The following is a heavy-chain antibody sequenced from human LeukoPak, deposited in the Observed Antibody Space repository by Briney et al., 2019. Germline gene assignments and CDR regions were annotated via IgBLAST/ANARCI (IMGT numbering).Heavy chain of an antibody. D-gene: IGHD6-19*01. J-gene: IGHJ4*02. CDR3: AKGTRQWLVRFDY. CDR1: GFAFDDYA. V-gene: IGHV3-9*01. Sequence: GGSLRLSCAASGFAFDDYAMHWVRQAPGKGLEWVSGISWNSGSIGYADSVKGRFTISRDNAKNSLYLQMNSLRAEDTALYYCAKGTRQWLVRFDYWGQGTLVTVSS. CDR2: ISWNSGSI.